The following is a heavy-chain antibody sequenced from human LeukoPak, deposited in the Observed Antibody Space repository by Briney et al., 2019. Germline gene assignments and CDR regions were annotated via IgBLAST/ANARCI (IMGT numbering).Heavy chain of an antibody. CDR1: GGSFGGYY. CDR2: INHSGST. V-gene: IGHV4-34*01. D-gene: IGHD1-26*01. Sequence: PSETLSLTCAVYGGSFGGYYWSWIRQPPGKGLEWIGEINHSGSTNYNPSLKSRVTISVDTSKNQFSLKLSSVTAADTAVYYCARGRVSAYSGSYGYWGQGTLVTVSS. CDR3: ARGRVSAYSGSYGY. J-gene: IGHJ4*02.